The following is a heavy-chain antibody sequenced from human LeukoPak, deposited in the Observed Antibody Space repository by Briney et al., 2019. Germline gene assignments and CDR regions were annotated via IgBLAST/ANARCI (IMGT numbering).Heavy chain of an antibody. CDR3: AREGGGYGDYFNWFDP. CDR1: GYTFTGYY. V-gene: IGHV1-2*02. Sequence: ASVKVSCKASGYTFTGYYMHWVRQAPGQGLEWMGWINPNSGGTNYAQKFQGRVTMTRDTSLSTAYMELSRLRSDDTAVYYCAREGGGYGDYFNWFDPWGQGTLVTVFS. CDR2: INPNSGGT. D-gene: IGHD4-17*01. J-gene: IGHJ5*02.